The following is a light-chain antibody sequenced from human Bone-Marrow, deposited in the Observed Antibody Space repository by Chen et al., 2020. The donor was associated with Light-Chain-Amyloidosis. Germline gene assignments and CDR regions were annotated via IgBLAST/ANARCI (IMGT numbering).Light chain of an antibody. Sequence: QSVLTQPPSVSGAPGQRVTISCTGSSSNIGANYDVHWFQHLPGTVPKLLIYGNNNRPSGVPDRFSASRSGTSASLAITGLQAEDEADYHCQSADSSGTYEVIFGGGTKLTVL. J-gene: IGLJ2*01. CDR1: SSNIGANYD. CDR2: GNN. CDR3: QSADSSGTYEVI. V-gene: IGLV1-40*01.